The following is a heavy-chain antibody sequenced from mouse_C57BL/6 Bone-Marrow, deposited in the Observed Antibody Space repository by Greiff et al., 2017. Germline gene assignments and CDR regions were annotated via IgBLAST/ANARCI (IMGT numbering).Heavy chain of an antibody. CDR3: VRFCSYGYFDY. V-gene: IGHV10-1*01. CDR1: GFSFNTYA. D-gene: IGHD1-1*01. CDR2: IRSKSNNYAT. J-gene: IGHJ2*01. Sequence: DVKLVESGGGLVQPKGSLKLSCAASGFSFNTYAMNWVRQAPGKGLEWVARIRSKSNNYATYYADSVKDRFTISRDDSESMLYLQMNNLKTEDTAMYYCVRFCSYGYFDYWGQGTTLTVSS.